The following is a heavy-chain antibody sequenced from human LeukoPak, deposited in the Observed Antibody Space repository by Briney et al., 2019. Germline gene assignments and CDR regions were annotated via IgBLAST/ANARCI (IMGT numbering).Heavy chain of an antibody. J-gene: IGHJ6*02. CDR3: ARDEGFCSGGSCYAHYYYYGMDV. CDR1: GFTFSSYA. D-gene: IGHD2-15*01. CDR2: ISYEGSNK. V-gene: IGHV3-30-3*01. Sequence: GGSLRLSCAASGFTFSSYAMHWVRQAPGKGLEWVAVISYEGSNKYYADSVKGRFTISRDNSKNTLYLQMNSLRAEDTAVYYCARDEGFCSGGSCYAHYYYYGMDVWGQGTTVTVSS.